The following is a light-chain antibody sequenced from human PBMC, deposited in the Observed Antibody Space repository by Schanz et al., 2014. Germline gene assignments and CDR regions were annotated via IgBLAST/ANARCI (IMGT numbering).Light chain of an antibody. J-gene: IGLJ1*01. CDR2: DVA. V-gene: IGLV2-14*01. CDR3: SSYAGNKYV. CDR1: SSDVGTYGY. Sequence: QSALTQPASVSGSPGQSITISCTGSSSDVGTYGYVSWYQQHPGKAPKLMLYDVANRPSGVSNRFSGSKSGNTASLTVSGLQAEDEADYYCSSYAGNKYVFGTGTKLTVL.